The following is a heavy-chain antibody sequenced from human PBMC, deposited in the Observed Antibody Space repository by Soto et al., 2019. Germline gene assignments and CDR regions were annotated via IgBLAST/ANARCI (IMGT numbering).Heavy chain of an antibody. V-gene: IGHV3-11*01. D-gene: IGHD4-17*01. CDR3: ARSQYGDYTNWFDP. CDR1: VFTFSDYY. J-gene: IGHJ5*02. CDR2: ISSSGSTI. Sequence: GGSLRLSCAASVFTFSDYYMSWIRQAPGKGLEWVSYISSSGSTIYYADSVKGRFTISRDNAKNSLYLQMNSLRAEDTAVYYCARSQYGDYTNWFDPWGQGTLVTVSS.